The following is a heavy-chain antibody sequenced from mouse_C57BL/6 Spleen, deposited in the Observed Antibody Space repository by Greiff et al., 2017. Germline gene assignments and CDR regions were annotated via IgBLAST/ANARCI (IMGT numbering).Heavy chain of an antibody. CDR2: ISSGSSTI. CDR3: AKTGFAY. CDR1: GFTFSDYG. D-gene: IGHD4-1*01. V-gene: IGHV5-17*01. J-gene: IGHJ3*01. Sequence: VQLKESGGGLVKPGGSLKLSCAASGFTFSDYGMHWVRQAPEKGLEWVAYISSGSSTIYYADTVKGRFTISRDNAKNTLFLQMTSLRSEDTAVYYCAKTGFAYWGQGTLVTVSA.